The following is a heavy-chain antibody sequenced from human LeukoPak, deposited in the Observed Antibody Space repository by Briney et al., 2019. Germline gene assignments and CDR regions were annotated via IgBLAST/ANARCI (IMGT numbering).Heavy chain of an antibody. CDR1: GYTFTSYG. J-gene: IGHJ4*02. D-gene: IGHD2-2*01. CDR3: ARALGEYQLLSGLDY. CDR2: ISAYNGNT. V-gene: IGHV1-18*01. Sequence: ASVKVSCKASGYTFTSYGISWVRQAPGQGLEWMGWISAYNGNTNYAQKLQGRVTMTTDTSTSTAYMELRSLRSDDTAVYYCARALGEYQLLSGLDYWGQGTLVTVSS.